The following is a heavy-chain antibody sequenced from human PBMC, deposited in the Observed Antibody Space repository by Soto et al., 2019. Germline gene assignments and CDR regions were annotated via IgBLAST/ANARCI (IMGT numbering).Heavy chain of an antibody. CDR2: INAGNGNT. CDR1: GYTFTSYA. Sequence: GASVKVSCKASGYTFTSYAMHWVRQAPGQRLEWMGWINAGNGNTKYSQKFQGRVTITRDTSASTAYMELSSLRSEDTAVYYCARDGYYGSGSLWPPFDYWGQGTLVTVSP. CDR3: ARDGYYGSGSLWPPFDY. J-gene: IGHJ4*02. V-gene: IGHV1-3*01. D-gene: IGHD3-10*01.